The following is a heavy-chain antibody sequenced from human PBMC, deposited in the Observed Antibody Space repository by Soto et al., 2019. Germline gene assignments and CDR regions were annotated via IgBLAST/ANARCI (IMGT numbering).Heavy chain of an antibody. V-gene: IGHV4-31*03. Sequence: QVQLQESGPGLVKPSQTLSLTCSVSGGSFSSDSFIWSWVRQFPGKGLDWIGYINYNETTYYNPSLRSRITMSVDTSKHQFSLNLSSVTAADTAVYYCARDHKWDGMDVWGQGTTVTVSS. D-gene: IGHD1-26*01. CDR1: GGSFSSDSFI. J-gene: IGHJ6*02. CDR2: INYNETT. CDR3: ARDHKWDGMDV.